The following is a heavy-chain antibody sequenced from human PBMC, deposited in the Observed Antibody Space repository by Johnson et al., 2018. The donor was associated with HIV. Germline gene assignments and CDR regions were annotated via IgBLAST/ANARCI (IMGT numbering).Heavy chain of an antibody. J-gene: IGHJ3*02. CDR2: IYSGGST. Sequence: VQLVESGGGLVKPGGSLRLSCAASGFTVSSNYMSLVRQAPGKGLEWVSVIYSGGSTLYADSVKGRFTISRDSSKNTLYLQMNSLRAEDTAVYYCAREGSGIAGGGAFDIWGQGTMVTVSS. V-gene: IGHV3-53*01. D-gene: IGHD1-26*01. CDR1: GFTVSSNY. CDR3: AREGSGIAGGGAFDI.